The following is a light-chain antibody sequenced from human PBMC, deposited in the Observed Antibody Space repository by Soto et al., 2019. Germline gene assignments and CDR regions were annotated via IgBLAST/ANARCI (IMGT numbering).Light chain of an antibody. V-gene: IGKV1-6*01. CDR3: LQAFSFPLT. J-gene: IGKJ4*01. CDR1: QGIRND. CDR2: TAS. Sequence: AIQMTQSPSSLSASVGDRVTITCRASQGIRNDLAWYQRKPGKAPKLLIYTASSLQNGVPPRFSGSGSDTVFSLTSDSLQPEDFATYYCLQAFSFPLTFGGGTKVEIK.